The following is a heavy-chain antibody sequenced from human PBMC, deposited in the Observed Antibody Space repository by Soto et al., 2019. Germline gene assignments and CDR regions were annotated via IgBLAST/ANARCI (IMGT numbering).Heavy chain of an antibody. CDR2: IYSGGST. J-gene: IGHJ4*02. CDR3: TRDLYGDYVDY. V-gene: IGHV3-66*01. D-gene: IGHD4-17*01. CDR1: GFTVSTNY. Sequence: EVQLVESGGGLVQPGGSLRLSCAASGFTVSTNYMSWVRQAPGKGLEWVSVIYSGGSTYYADSVKGRFTISRDNSKNTLYLQMNTLRADDTAVYYCTRDLYGDYVDYWGQGTLVTVSS.